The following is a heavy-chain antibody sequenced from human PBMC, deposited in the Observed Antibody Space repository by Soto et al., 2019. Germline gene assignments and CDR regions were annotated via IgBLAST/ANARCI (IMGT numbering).Heavy chain of an antibody. CDR3: ARGGLYFDS. J-gene: IGHJ4*02. V-gene: IGHV3-74*01. CDR1: GFTFSSYW. CDR2: INSDGSSA. Sequence: GSLRLSCAASGFTFSSYWMHWVRQTPGKGLVWVSRINSDGSSAYYADSVTGRFTISRDNAKNTLYLQMNSLRAEDTAVYYCARGGLYFDSWGQGTLVTVSS.